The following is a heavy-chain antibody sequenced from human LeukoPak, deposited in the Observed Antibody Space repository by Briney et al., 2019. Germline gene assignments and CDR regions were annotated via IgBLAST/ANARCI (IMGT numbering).Heavy chain of an antibody. CDR1: AFTFSGYS. D-gene: IGHD6-13*01. Sequence: PGGSLRLSCAASAFTFSGYSMNWVRQAPGKGLEWVSYISSSGSTIYYADSVKGRFTISRDNAKNSLYLQMSSLRAEDTAVYYCARVLGSSWFFYWGQGTLVTVSS. CDR2: ISSSGSTI. CDR3: ARVLGSSWFFY. V-gene: IGHV3-48*04. J-gene: IGHJ4*02.